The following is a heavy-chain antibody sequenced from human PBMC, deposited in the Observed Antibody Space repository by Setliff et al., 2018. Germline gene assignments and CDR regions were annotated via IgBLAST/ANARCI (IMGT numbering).Heavy chain of an antibody. J-gene: IGHJ5*02. V-gene: IGHV4-61*09. CDR2: FHTGGST. Sequence: LSLTCAVSGDSISSSNWWTWIRQPAGKGLEWIGHFHTGGSTNYNRSLRSRVSISVDTSKNQFSLKLSSVTAADTATYYCARAGPTVTFFRVLVISWWDPWGQGSLVTVSS. CDR3: ARAGPTVTFFRVLVISWWDP. D-gene: IGHD3-3*01. CDR1: GDSISSSNW.